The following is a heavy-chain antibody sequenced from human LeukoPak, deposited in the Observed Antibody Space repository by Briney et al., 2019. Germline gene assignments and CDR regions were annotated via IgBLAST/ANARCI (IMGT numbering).Heavy chain of an antibody. V-gene: IGHV3-33*01. J-gene: IGHJ4*02. CDR1: GFGFRSYG. CDR2: IWYDGSNE. CDR3: ARDEFGPLAF. D-gene: IGHD3/OR15-3a*01. Sequence: GRSLRLSCAASGFGFRSYGMHWVRQAPGKGLEWVAVIWYDGSNEDYADSVKGRFTISRDNAKNSLYLQTNSLRAEDTALYYCARDEFGPLAFWGRGTLVTVSS.